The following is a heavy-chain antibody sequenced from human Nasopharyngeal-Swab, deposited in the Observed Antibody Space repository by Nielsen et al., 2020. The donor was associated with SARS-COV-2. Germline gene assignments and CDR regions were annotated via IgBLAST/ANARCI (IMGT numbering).Heavy chain of an antibody. CDR2: INHSGST. Sequence: SETLSLTCAVYGGSFSGYYWSWIRQPPGKGLEWIGEINHSGSTNYNPSFKSRVTISVDTSKNQFSLKLSSVTAADTAVYYCARVKYYFDYWGQGTLVTVSS. V-gene: IGHV4-34*01. J-gene: IGHJ4*02. CDR1: GGSFSGYY. CDR3: ARVKYYFDY.